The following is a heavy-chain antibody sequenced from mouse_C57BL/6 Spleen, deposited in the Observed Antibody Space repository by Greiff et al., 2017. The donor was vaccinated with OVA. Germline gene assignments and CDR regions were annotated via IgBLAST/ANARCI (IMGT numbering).Heavy chain of an antibody. D-gene: IGHD2-2*01. V-gene: IGHV1-55*01. CDR3: AREAYGYDNWFDY. Sequence: VQLPQPGAELVKPGASVKMSCKASGYTFTSYWITWVKQRPGQGLEWIGDIYPGSGSTNYNEKFKSKATLTVDTSSSTAYMQLSSLTSEDSAVYYCAREAYGYDNWFDYWGQGTTLTVSS. CDR1: GYTFTSYW. J-gene: IGHJ2*01. CDR2: IYPGSGST.